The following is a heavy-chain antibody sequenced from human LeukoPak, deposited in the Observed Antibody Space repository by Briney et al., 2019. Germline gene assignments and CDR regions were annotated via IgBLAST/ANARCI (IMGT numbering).Heavy chain of an antibody. CDR3: AKDWIQFNRVFDCFDS. CDR1: GFPFETNA. CDR2: IGNTET. V-gene: IGHV3-23*01. J-gene: IGHJ4*02. D-gene: IGHD5-18*01. Sequence: PGGSLRLSCATSGFPFETNAMSWVRQAPGKGLEWVTTIGNTETFYADSVTGRFTISRDNSKSTVNLQMNRLRVEDTAIYYCAKDWIQFNRVFDCFDSWGQGTRVTVSS.